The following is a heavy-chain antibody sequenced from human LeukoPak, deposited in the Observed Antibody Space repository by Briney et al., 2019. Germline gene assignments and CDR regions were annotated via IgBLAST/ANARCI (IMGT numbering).Heavy chain of an antibody. CDR1: GGSISSYY. V-gene: IGHV4-59*01. CDR2: IYYSGST. J-gene: IGHJ4*02. D-gene: IGHD3-10*01. CDR3: ARDVMVRGLMINEA. Sequence: PSETLSLTCSVSGGSISSYYWSWIRQPPGKGLEWIGYIYYSGSTNYNPSLKSRVTISVDTSKNQFSLKLSSVTAADTAVYYCARDVMVRGLMINEAWGQGTLVTVSS.